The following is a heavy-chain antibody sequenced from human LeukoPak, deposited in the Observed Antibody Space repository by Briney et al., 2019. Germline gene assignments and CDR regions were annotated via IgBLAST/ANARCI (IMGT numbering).Heavy chain of an antibody. V-gene: IGHV1-8*03. Sequence: GASVKVTCKASGYTFTSYDINWVRQATGQGLEWMGWMNPNSGNTGYAQKFQGRVTITRNTSISTAYMELSSLRSEDTAVYYCARGSLTGYDWFDPWGQGTLVTVSS. J-gene: IGHJ5*02. D-gene: IGHD7-27*01. CDR3: ARGSLTGYDWFDP. CDR1: GYTFTSYD. CDR2: MNPNSGNT.